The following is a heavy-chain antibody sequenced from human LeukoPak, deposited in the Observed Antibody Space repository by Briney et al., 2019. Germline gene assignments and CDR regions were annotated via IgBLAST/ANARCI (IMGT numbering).Heavy chain of an antibody. V-gene: IGHV4-59*01. J-gene: IGHJ6*03. Sequence: SSETLSLTCTVSGGSISSYYWSWIRQPPGKGLEWIGYIYYSGSTNYNPSLKSRVTISVDTSKNQFSLKLSSVTAADTAVYYCARALRGSYSGSYYYYMDVWGKGTTVTVSS. CDR1: GGSISSYY. D-gene: IGHD1-26*01. CDR2: IYYSGST. CDR3: ARALRGSYSGSYYYYMDV.